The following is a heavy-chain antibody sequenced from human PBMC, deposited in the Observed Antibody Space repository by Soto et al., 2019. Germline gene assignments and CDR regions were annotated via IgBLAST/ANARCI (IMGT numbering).Heavy chain of an antibody. CDR1: GFTFSSYA. CDR2: IGTNGDT. CDR3: AKKYPGTRPFDY. Sequence: PGGSLRLSCAASGFTFSSYAMDWVRQAPGKGPEWVSAIGTNGDTYYADAVKGRFTISRDNLKTTLYLQMNSLRAEDTALYYCAKKYPGTRPFDYWGQGTLVTVSS. D-gene: IGHD2-2*02. J-gene: IGHJ4*02. V-gene: IGHV3-23*01.